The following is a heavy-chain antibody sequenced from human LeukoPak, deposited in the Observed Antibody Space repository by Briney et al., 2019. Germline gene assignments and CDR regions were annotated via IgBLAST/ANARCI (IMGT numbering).Heavy chain of an antibody. V-gene: IGHV4-59*12. J-gene: IGHJ6*02. CDR2: IYYSGST. Sequence: SETLSLTCTVSGGSISSYYWSWIRQPPGKGLEWIGYIYYSGSTNYNPSLKSRVTISVDTSKNQFSLKLSSVTAADTAVYYCARWCSGGSCYYTGYGMDVWGQGTTVTVSS. D-gene: IGHD2-15*01. CDR3: ARWCSGGSCYYTGYGMDV. CDR1: GGSISSYY.